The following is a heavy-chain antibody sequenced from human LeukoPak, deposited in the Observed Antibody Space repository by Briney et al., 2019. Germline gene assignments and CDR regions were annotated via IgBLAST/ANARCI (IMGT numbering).Heavy chain of an antibody. J-gene: IGHJ4*02. Sequence: SETLSLTCAVYGGSFSGYYWSWIRQPPGKGLEWIGEINHSGSTNYNPSLKSRVTISVDTSKNQFSLKLSSVTAADTAVYYCARRALRSGWHFDYWGQGTLVTVSS. CDR3: ARRALRSGWHFDY. D-gene: IGHD6-19*01. CDR2: INHSGST. CDR1: GGSFSGYY. V-gene: IGHV4-34*01.